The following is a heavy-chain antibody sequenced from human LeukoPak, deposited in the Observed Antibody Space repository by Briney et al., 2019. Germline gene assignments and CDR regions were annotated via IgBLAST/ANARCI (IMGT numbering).Heavy chain of an antibody. D-gene: IGHD1-7*01. J-gene: IGHJ4*02. CDR1: GFTFSNYA. Sequence: GGSLRLSCAASGFTFSNYALHWVRQAPGKGLEYVSAISSNGDATFYANSVKGRFTISRDNSKNTLYLQMGSLRAEDMAVYYCVRVGNYREFDYWGQGALVTVSS. CDR2: ISSNGDAT. CDR3: VRVGNYREFDY. V-gene: IGHV3-64*01.